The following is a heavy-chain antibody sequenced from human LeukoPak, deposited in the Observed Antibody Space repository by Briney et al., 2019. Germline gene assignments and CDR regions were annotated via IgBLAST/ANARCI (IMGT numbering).Heavy chain of an antibody. CDR3: AKDLGNYNGSGRYYY. Sequence: GGSLRLSCAASGFTFSSYAMSWFRQAPGKGLEWVSAISGSGGSTYYADSVKGRFTISRDNSKNTLYLQMNSLRAEETAVYYCAKDLGNYNGSGRYYYWGQGTLVTVSS. J-gene: IGHJ4*02. V-gene: IGHV3-23*01. D-gene: IGHD3-10*01. CDR2: ISGSGGST. CDR1: GFTFSSYA.